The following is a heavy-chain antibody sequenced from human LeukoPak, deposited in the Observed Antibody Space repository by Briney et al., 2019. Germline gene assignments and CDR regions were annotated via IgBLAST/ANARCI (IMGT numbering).Heavy chain of an antibody. Sequence: KPGGSLRLSCAASGFTFSDYYMNWIRQAPGKGLEWVSYISSSSSYINYADSVKGRFTISRDNAKNSLYLQMNSLRAEDTAVYYCAKASYGDTRDYFDYWGQGTLVTVSS. J-gene: IGHJ4*02. CDR3: AKASYGDTRDYFDY. CDR2: ISSSSSYI. V-gene: IGHV3-11*06. D-gene: IGHD4-17*01. CDR1: GFTFSDYY.